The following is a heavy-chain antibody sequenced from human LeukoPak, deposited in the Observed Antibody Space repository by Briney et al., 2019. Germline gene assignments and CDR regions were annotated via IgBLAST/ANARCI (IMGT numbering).Heavy chain of an antibody. CDR2: ISAYNGNT. Sequence: GASVKVSCKASGYTFTSYGISWVRQAPGQGLEWMGWISAYNGNTNYAQKLQGRVTMTTDTSTSTAYMELRSLRSDDTAVYYCARDLQWELLTLYYYYGMDVWGQGTTVTVSS. D-gene: IGHD1-26*01. V-gene: IGHV1-18*01. CDR3: ARDLQWELLTLYYYYGMDV. CDR1: GYTFTSYG. J-gene: IGHJ6*02.